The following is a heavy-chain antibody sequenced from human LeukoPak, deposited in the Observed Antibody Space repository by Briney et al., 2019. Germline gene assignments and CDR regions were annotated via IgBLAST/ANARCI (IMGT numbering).Heavy chain of an antibody. CDR3: ARRGGSKIDY. CDR2: VYYSGNT. V-gene: IGHV4-39*01. D-gene: IGHD3-3*01. CDR1: GGSISTSSYY. J-gene: IGHJ4*02. Sequence: SETLSLTCNVSGGSISTSSYYWGWIRQPPRKGPEWIGSVYYSGNTYYSPSLKSRVTISVDTSKSQFSLKLSAVTAADTAVYYCARRGGSKIDYWGQGTLVTVSS.